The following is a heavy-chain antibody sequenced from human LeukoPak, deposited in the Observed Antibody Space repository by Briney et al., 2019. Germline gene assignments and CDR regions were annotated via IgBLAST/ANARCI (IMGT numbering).Heavy chain of an antibody. D-gene: IGHD1-26*01. CDR3: AKGRSGSPGLFDY. Sequence: GGSLRLSCAASGFTLSSYAMSWVRQAPGKGLEWVSAISGSGSSTSYADSVKGRFTISRDNSKNTLYLQMNSLRAEDTAVYYCAKGRSGSPGLFDYWGQGTLVTVSS. V-gene: IGHV3-23*01. CDR2: ISGSGSST. CDR1: GFTLSSYA. J-gene: IGHJ4*02.